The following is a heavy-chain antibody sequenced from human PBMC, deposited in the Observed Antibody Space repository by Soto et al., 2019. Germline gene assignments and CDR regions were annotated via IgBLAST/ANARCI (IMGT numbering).Heavy chain of an antibody. CDR2: ISYDGSNK. V-gene: IGHV3-30-3*01. Sequence: QVQLVESGGGVVQPGRSLRLSCAASGFTFSSYAMHWVRQAPGKGLEWVAVISYDGSNKCYADSVKGRFPISRDNSKHTLYLQMNSLRAEDPAVYYCAGYIVVVTATDAFDIWGQGTMVTVSS. CDR3: AGYIVVVTATDAFDI. J-gene: IGHJ3*02. D-gene: IGHD2-21*02. CDR1: GFTFSSYA.